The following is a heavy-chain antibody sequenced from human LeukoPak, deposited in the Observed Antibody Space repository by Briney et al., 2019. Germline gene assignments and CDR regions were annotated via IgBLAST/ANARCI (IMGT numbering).Heavy chain of an antibody. CDR2: ISSSSSTI. CDR1: GFTFSSYS. V-gene: IGHV3-48*02. Sequence: GGSLRLSCAASGFTFSSYSMNWVRQAPGKGLEWVSYISSSSSTIYYADSVKGRFTISRDNAKNSLYLQMNSLRDEDTAVYYCARDSGHYYDSSGLDYWGQGTLVTVSS. D-gene: IGHD3-22*01. J-gene: IGHJ4*02. CDR3: ARDSGHYYDSSGLDY.